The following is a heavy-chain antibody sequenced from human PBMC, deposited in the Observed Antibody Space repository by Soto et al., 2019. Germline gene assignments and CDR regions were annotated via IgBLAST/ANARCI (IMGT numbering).Heavy chain of an antibody. J-gene: IGHJ4*02. D-gene: IGHD2-2*01. CDR3: ARVPYYCSSTSCYPHVFDY. CDR2: IYYSGST. CDR1: GGSISSGDYY. V-gene: IGHV4-30-4*01. Sequence: SETLSLTCTVSGGSISSGDYYWSWIRQPPGKGLEWIGYIYYSGSTYYNPSLKSRVTISVDTSKNQFSLKLSSVTAADTAVYYCARVPYYCSSTSCYPHVFDYWGQGTLVTVSS.